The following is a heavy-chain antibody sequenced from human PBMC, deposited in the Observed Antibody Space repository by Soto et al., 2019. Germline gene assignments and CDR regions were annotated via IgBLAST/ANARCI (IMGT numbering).Heavy chain of an antibody. Sequence: SETLSLTCAVYGGSFSGYYWSWIRQPPGKGLEWIGEINHSGSANYNPSLKSRVTISVDTSKNQFSLKLSSVTAADTAVYYCARDKKGLLWFGAHGMDVWGQGTTVTAP. D-gene: IGHD3-10*01. CDR1: GGSFSGYY. V-gene: IGHV4-34*01. CDR2: INHSGSA. J-gene: IGHJ6*02. CDR3: ARDKKGLLWFGAHGMDV.